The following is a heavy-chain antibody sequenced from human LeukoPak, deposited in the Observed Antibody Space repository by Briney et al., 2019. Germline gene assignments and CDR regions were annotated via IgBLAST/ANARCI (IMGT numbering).Heavy chain of an antibody. J-gene: IGHJ4*02. CDR3: ARGTTSGPGADY. CDR2: INQVGSEI. Sequence: GGSLRLSCAASGFTFSSYWMIWVRQAPGKGLEWVANINQVGSEIYYVDSVKGRFTISRDNAKNSLYLQINSLRAEGTAVFYCARGTTSGPGADYWGQGTLLTVSS. D-gene: IGHD4-11*01. CDR1: GFTFSSYW. V-gene: IGHV3-7*04.